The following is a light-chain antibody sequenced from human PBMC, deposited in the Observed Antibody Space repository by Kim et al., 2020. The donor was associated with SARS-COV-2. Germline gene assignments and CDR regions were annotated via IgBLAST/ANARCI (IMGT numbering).Light chain of an antibody. V-gene: IGKV3-15*01. CDR1: QSVSGN. J-gene: IGKJ1*01. CDR2: DAS. Sequence: VAPEERATLSCRASQSVSGNLAWYQQKPGQAPRLLIYDASTRATDIPARFSGSESGTEFTLTISSLQSEDFAVYYCQQYDNWPLTFGQGTKVDIK. CDR3: QQYDNWPLT.